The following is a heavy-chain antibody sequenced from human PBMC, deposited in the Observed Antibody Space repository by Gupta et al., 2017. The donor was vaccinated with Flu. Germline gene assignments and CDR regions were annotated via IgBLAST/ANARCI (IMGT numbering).Heavy chain of an antibody. Sequence: QLQLQESGPGLVKPSGTLSLTCAVSGGPMGTKNWWSWVRQSPGTGLGWIGEIYHSGKTHYKPAFESRDNKSVENAKKEFSLKMNRGTAADTGVYYCGRDGEGGPPTGGGGAIWGQGTTVTVSS. D-gene: IGHD3-10*01. V-gene: IGHV4-4*02. CDR3: GRDGEGGPPTGGGGAI. CDR2: IYHSGKT. J-gene: IGHJ6*02. CDR1: GGPMGTKNW.